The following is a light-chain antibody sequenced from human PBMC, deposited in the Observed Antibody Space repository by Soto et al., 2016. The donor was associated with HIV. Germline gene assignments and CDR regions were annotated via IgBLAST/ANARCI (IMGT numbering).Light chain of an antibody. V-gene: IGKV1-5*03. CDR2: KTS. CDR3: QQYNSYLYT. CDR1: QSVSVW. Sequence: DIQMTQFPSTLSASIGDRVTITCRASQSVSVWLAWYRQKPGKAPNLLIFKTSTLEIGVPSRFSGSGSGTDFTLTLSSVQPDDFATYYCQQYNSYLYTFGQGTKLEIK. J-gene: IGKJ2*01.